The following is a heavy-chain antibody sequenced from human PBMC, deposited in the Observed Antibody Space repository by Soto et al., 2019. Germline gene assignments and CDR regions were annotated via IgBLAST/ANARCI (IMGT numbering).Heavy chain of an antibody. D-gene: IGHD2-15*01. CDR2: VWSDGSKK. V-gene: IGHV3-33*01. CDR3: ARDLAIYCSGGSCYTEYYYYYYMDV. J-gene: IGHJ6*03. Sequence: QVQLVESGGGVVQPGRSLRLSCAASGFTFSSYGMHWVRQAPGKGLGWVAVVWSDGSKKYYVDSVKGRFTMARDNSKNTLYLQMNSLRGDDTAVYYCARDLAIYCSGGSCYTEYYYYYYMDVWGKGTTVTVSS. CDR1: GFTFSSYG.